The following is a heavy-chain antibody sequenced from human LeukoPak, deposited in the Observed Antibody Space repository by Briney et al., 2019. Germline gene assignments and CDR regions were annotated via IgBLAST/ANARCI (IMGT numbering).Heavy chain of an antibody. D-gene: IGHD3-22*01. V-gene: IGHV3-48*04. Sequence: GGSLRLSCAASGFTFSSYAMSWVRQAPGKGLEWGSGISSSSSTIYYADSVKGRFTISRDNAKNSLYLQMNSLRGEDTAVYYCASCYYDSSGYYIEYWGQGTLVTVSS. CDR1: GFTFSSYA. CDR2: ISSSSSTI. J-gene: IGHJ4*02. CDR3: ASCYYDSSGYYIEY.